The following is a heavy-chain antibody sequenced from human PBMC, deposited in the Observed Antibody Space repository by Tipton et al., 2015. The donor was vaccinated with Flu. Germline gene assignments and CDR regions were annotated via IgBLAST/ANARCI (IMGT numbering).Heavy chain of an antibody. CDR2: ISYDGSNK. CDR3: ARWQQLDY. CDR1: GFTFSNYA. V-gene: IGHV3-30-3*01. J-gene: IGHJ4*02. D-gene: IGHD1/OR15-1a*01. Sequence: QLVQSGGGVVQPGRSLRLSCEASGFTFSNYAMHWVRQAPGKGLEWVAGISYDGSNKYYADSVKGRFTISRDNSKNTLYLQMNSLRAEDTAVYYCARWQQLDYWGQGTLVTVSS.